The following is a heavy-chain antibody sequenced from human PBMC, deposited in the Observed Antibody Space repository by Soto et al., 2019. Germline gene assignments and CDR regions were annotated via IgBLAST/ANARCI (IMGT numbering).Heavy chain of an antibody. J-gene: IGHJ4*02. V-gene: IGHV3-30*18. CDR3: AKVREDLVLLVDLDC. CDR1: GFTLSDYA. CDR2: ISDDASDK. Sequence: PGGSLRLSCAASGFTLSDYAIHWVRQAPGKGLEWVAVISDDASDKYYGDSVKGRFTISRDSSKNTLYLQMNNLRPEDTAVYYCAKVREDLVLLVDLDCGGQGSLVTGSS. D-gene: IGHD2-8*01.